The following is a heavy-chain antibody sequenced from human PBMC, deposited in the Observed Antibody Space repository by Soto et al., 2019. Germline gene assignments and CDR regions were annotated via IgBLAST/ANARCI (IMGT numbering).Heavy chain of an antibody. CDR1: GFTFSRYW. D-gene: IGHD2-15*01. CDR2: IKQDGSEK. V-gene: IGHV3-7*01. Sequence: EVQLVESGGGLIEPGGSLRLSCAASGFTFSRYWMSWVRQAPGKGLEWVANIKQDGSEKYYVDSVKGRFTISRDNAKNSLYLQMNSLRAEDTAVYYCVRVGYCSGGSCYSVYYYMDVWGKGTTVTVSS. J-gene: IGHJ6*03. CDR3: VRVGYCSGGSCYSVYYYMDV.